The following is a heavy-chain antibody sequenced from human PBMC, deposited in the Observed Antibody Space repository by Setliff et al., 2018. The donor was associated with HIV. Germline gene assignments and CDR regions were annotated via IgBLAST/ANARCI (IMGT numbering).Heavy chain of an antibody. Sequence: SVMVSCKASGGTFSRYAMSWVRQAPGQGLEWMGGIIPIFGTANYAQKFQGRVTITADESTSTAYMELSSLRSEDTAVYYCARDRDGSPDGYFDYWGQGTLVTV. V-gene: IGHV1-69*13. CDR2: IIPIFGTA. CDR3: ARDRDGSPDGYFDY. J-gene: IGHJ4*02. CDR1: GGTFSRYA. D-gene: IGHD2-15*01.